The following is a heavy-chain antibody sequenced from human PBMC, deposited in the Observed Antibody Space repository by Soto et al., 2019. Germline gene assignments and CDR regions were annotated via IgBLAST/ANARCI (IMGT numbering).Heavy chain of an antibody. CDR3: ARPGSSWYRIDYYYYGMDV. CDR1: GFTFSSYA. Sequence: GGSLRLSCAASGFTFSSYAMHWVRQAPGKGLEWVAVISYDGSNKYYADSVKGRFTISRDNSKNTLYLQMNSLRAEDTAVYYCARPGSSWYRIDYYYYGMDVWGQGTTVTVSS. J-gene: IGHJ6*02. V-gene: IGHV3-30-3*01. CDR2: ISYDGSNK. D-gene: IGHD6-13*01.